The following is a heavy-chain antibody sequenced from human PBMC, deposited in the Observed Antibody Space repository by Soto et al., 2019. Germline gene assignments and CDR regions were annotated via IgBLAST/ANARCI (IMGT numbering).Heavy chain of an antibody. CDR1: GYTFSTYW. V-gene: IGHV5-51*01. D-gene: IGHD1-1*01. CDR2: IYPADSDT. J-gene: IGHJ4*02. Sequence: GESLKISCQGFGYTFSTYWIGWVRQKPGQGLKRMGAIYPADSDTRYTPSFEGHVTFSADKSLSTAYLQWNSLSASDTARYYCARRRAWNDAFDFWGQGVLVTV. CDR3: ARRRAWNDAFDF.